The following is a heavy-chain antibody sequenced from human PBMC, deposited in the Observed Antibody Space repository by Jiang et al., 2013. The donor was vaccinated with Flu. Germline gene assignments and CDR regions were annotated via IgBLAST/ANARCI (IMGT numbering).Heavy chain of an antibody. V-gene: IGHV5-51*01. CDR2: VYPADSGT. Sequence: IGWVRQMPGKGLEWMAIVYPADSGTRYSPSFQGQVTISADKSINTAYLQWSSLKASDTAMYYCARITGGNFDYWGQGTLVTVSS. CDR3: ARITGGNFDY. J-gene: IGHJ4*02. D-gene: IGHD2-8*02.